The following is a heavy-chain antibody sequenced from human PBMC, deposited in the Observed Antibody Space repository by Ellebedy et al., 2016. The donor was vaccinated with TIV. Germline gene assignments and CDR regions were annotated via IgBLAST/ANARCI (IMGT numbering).Heavy chain of an antibody. CDR1: GFTFSIYS. CDR3: ARSVEGTLDF. J-gene: IGHJ4*02. V-gene: IGHV3-48*02. CDR2: MTSDTKTI. Sequence: PGGSLRLSCAASGFTFSIYSMNWVRQAPGKGLEWVSYMTSDTKTIRYADSVKGRFTISRDNAKSSLYLQMNSLTDEDTAVYFCARSVEGTLDFWGQGSLVTVSS.